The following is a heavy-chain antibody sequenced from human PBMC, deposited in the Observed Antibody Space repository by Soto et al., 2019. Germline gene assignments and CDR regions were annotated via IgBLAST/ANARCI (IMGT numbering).Heavy chain of an antibody. Sequence: SETLSLTCTVSGGSISSGGYYWSWIRQHPGKGLEWIGYIYYSGSTYYNPSLKSRVTISVDTSKNQFSLKLSSVTAADTAVYYCAREADSSSPPQRSNWLDPWGQGTLVTVSS. D-gene: IGHD6-13*01. V-gene: IGHV4-31*03. CDR2: IYYSGST. CDR3: AREADSSSPPQRSNWLDP. J-gene: IGHJ5*02. CDR1: GGSISSGGYY.